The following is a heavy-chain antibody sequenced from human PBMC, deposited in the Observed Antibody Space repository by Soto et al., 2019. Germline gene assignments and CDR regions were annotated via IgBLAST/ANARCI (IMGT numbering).Heavy chain of an antibody. CDR1: GRTFNINADF. J-gene: IGHJ4*02. Sequence: TPSLTCTVSGRTFNINADFWYLAWMRQPPGKGLEWIGSIDNGGNTHYNAPLKSRVIISADTSKNQFSLSLTSVTAADTAVYYCVKRSLLMAPTWGQGIQVTVSS. D-gene: IGHD1-26*01. V-gene: IGHV4-39*01. CDR2: IDNGGNT. CDR3: VKRSLLMAPT.